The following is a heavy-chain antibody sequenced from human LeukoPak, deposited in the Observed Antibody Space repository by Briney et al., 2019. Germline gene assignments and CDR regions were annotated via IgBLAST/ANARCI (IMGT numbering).Heavy chain of an antibody. CDR3: AIITGTTADAFDI. D-gene: IGHD1-20*01. CDR2: IRYDGSNK. Sequence: LPGGSLRLSCAASGFTFSSYGMHWVRQAPGKGLEWVAFIRYDGSNKYYADSVKGRFTISRDNAKNSLYLQMNSLRTEDTAVYYCAIITGTTADAFDIWGQGTMVTVSS. CDR1: GFTFSSYG. V-gene: IGHV3-30*02. J-gene: IGHJ3*02.